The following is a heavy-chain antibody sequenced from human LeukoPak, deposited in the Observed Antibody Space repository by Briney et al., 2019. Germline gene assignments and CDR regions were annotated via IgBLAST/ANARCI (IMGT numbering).Heavy chain of an antibody. CDR1: GYSFSDFW. J-gene: IGHJ4*02. V-gene: IGHV5-51*01. CDR2: IY. D-gene: IGHD6-6*01. Sequence: GESLKISCKGSGYSFSDFWIVWVRQMPGQGLEWMGIIYSPSFQGQVTISADKSISTAYLQWSSLKASDTAMYYCARDLEGSIAARPGVYWGQGTLVTVSS. CDR3: ARDLEGSIAARPGVY.